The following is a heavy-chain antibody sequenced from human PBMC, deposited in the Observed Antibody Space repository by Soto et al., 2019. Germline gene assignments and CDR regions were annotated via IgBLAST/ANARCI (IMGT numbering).Heavy chain of an antibody. V-gene: IGHV1-2*02. D-gene: IGHD3-3*01. CDR3: AGGGGVGVAGSAAFDM. Sequence: QLHLVQSGAVVKKPGASVTVSCSASGYPVTAYYMHWVRQAPGRGLEWMGGINPATGAAKYTQTFPGRVTLTRGPSTRTVFMELGGLTSEDTAVFYWAGGGGVGVAGSAAFDMWGQGTLVTVSS. CDR2: INPATGAA. J-gene: IGHJ3*02. CDR1: GYPVTAYY.